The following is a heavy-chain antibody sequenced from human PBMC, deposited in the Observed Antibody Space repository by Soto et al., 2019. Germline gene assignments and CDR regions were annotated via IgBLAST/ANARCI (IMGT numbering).Heavy chain of an antibody. CDR3: ARPYYDFWSGQKGGFDY. CDR1: GGSISSSSYY. J-gene: IGHJ4*02. V-gene: IGHV4-39*01. CDR2: IYYSGST. Sequence: PSETLSLTCSVSGGSISSSSYYWVWIRQPPGKGLEWIGSIYYSGSTYYNPSLKSRVTISVDTSKNRFSLKLSSVTAADTAVYYCARPYYDFWSGQKGGFDYWGQGTLVTVSS. D-gene: IGHD3-3*01.